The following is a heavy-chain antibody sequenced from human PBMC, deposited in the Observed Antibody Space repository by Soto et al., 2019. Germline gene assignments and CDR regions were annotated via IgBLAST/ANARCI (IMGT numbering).Heavy chain of an antibody. CDR1: GFTFSSSA. CDR2: IGGSGSST. Sequence: PGGSLRLSCAASGFTFSSSAMNWVRQAPGKGLEWVSAIGGSGSSTYYADSVKGRFTISRDNSKNTLYLQINSLRADDTAVYYCAKDLNYDFWSGYQSYGMDVWGQGTTVTVSS. CDR3: AKDLNYDFWSGYQSYGMDV. J-gene: IGHJ6*02. D-gene: IGHD3-3*01. V-gene: IGHV3-23*01.